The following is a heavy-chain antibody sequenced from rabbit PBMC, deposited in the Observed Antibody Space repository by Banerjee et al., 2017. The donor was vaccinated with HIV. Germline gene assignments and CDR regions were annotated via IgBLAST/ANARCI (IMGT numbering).Heavy chain of an antibody. D-gene: IGHD6-1*01. Sequence: QEQLEESGGGLVKPEGSLTLTCKASGFDLSSYYYMCWVRQAPGKGLELIACIDTHSSGSTYYANWAQGRFTISKTSSTTVTLQMTSLTAADTATYFCARDSYAGYGYAGGYYFNLWGQGTLVTVS. CDR1: GFDLSSYYY. CDR2: IDTHSSGST. CDR3: ARDSYAGYGYAGGYYFNL. J-gene: IGHJ4*01. V-gene: IGHV1S45*01.